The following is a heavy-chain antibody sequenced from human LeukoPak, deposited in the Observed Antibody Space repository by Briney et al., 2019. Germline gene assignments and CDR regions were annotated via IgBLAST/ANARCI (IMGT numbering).Heavy chain of an antibody. J-gene: IGHJ4*02. D-gene: IGHD5-12*01. Sequence: PGRSLRLSCAASGFTFSSYGMHWVRQAPGKGLEWVAVISYDGSNKYYADSVKGRFTISRDNSKNTLYLQMNRLRAEDTAVYYCAKVSSMVATYYYFDYWGQGTLVTVSS. CDR2: ISYDGSNK. V-gene: IGHV3-30*18. CDR3: AKVSSMVATYYYFDY. CDR1: GFTFSSYG.